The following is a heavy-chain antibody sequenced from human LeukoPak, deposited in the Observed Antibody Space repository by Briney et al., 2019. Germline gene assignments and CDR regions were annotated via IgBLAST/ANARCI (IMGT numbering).Heavy chain of an antibody. V-gene: IGHV4-59*12. Sequence: PSETLSLTCTVSGGSISSYYWSWIRQAPGKGLEWIGYIYYSASTYYNPYLKSRVTISVDTSKNQFSLKLRSVTAADTVVYYCARELYYYDSSGYYPIDYWGQGTLVTVSS. CDR1: GGSISSYY. CDR2: IYYSAST. J-gene: IGHJ4*02. CDR3: ARELYYYDSSGYYPIDY. D-gene: IGHD3-22*01.